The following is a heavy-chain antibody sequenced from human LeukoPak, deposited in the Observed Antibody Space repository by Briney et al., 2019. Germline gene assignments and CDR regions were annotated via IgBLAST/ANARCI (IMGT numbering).Heavy chain of an antibody. V-gene: IGHV3-23*01. Sequence: GGSLRLSCAASGFTFINYAMSWVRQAPGKGLEWVSLISKSSDATYYAPSVKGRFTISRDNSKNTLYLQMNSLRAEDTAVYYCARLSSHYGDYKVDPWGQGTLVTVSS. CDR3: ARLSSHYGDYKVDP. J-gene: IGHJ5*02. D-gene: IGHD4-17*01. CDR1: GFTFINYA. CDR2: ISKSSDAT.